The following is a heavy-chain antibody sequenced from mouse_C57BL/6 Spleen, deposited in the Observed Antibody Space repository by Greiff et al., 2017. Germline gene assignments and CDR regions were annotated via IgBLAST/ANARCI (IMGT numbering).Heavy chain of an antibody. CDR2: IYPGDGDT. Sequence: QVQLQQSGAELVKPGASVKISCKASGYAFSSYWMNWVKQRPGKGLEWIGQIYPGDGDTNYNGKFKGKATLTADKSSSTAYMQLSSLTSEDSVVYFCARKDDYDVYYYAMDYWGQGTSVTVSS. D-gene: IGHD2-4*01. CDR3: ARKDDYDVYYYAMDY. CDR1: GYAFSSYW. V-gene: IGHV1-80*01. J-gene: IGHJ4*01.